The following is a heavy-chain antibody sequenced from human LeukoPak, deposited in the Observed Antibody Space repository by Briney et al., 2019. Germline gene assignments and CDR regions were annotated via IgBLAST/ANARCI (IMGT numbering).Heavy chain of an antibody. D-gene: IGHD1-14*01. CDR2: IYYSGST. CDR1: GGSISSYY. V-gene: IGHV4-59*01. CDR3: ARGDSSGARKYYYYYMDV. J-gene: IGHJ6*03. Sequence: AETLSLTCTVSGGSISSYYWSWIRQPPGKGLEWIGYIYYSGSTNYNPSLKSRVTISVDTSKNQFSLKLSSVTAADTAVYYCARGDSSGARKYYYYYMDVWGKGTTVTVSS.